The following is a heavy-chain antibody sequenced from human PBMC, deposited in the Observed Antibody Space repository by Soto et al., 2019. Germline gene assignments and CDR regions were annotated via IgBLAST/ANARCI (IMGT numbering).Heavy chain of an antibody. J-gene: IGHJ3*02. Sequence: QVQLQESGPGLVKPSQTLSLTCTVSGGSISSGGYYWSWIRQHPGKGLEWIGYIYYSGSTYYNPSLKSRVTISVDTSKNQFSLKLSSVTAADTAVYYCARVLGAVVTAIFAFDIWGQGTMVTVSS. CDR3: ARVLGAVVTAIFAFDI. CDR2: IYYSGST. V-gene: IGHV4-31*03. CDR1: GGSISSGGYY. D-gene: IGHD2-21*02.